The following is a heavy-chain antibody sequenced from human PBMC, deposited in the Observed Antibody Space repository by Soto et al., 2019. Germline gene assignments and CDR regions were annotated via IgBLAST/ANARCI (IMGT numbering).Heavy chain of an antibody. Sequence: PGGSLRLSCAASGFTFSSNAIHWVRQAPGKGLEWVAVISDDGSQKYYADTVKGRFTISRDNSKNTLYLQMNSLRLEDTAVYYCAGDPGSIAVAGTIWGQGTLVTVSS. CDR3: AGDPGSIAVAGTI. V-gene: IGHV3-30-3*01. D-gene: IGHD6-19*01. J-gene: IGHJ4*02. CDR2: ISDDGSQK. CDR1: GFTFSSNA.